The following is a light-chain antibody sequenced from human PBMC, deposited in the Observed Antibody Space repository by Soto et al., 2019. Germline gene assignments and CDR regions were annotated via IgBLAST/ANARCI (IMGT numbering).Light chain of an antibody. Sequence: QSVLTQPASVSGSPGQSITISCTGTSGDVGGYDCVSWYQQYPGKAPKLMIYEVSNRPSGVSNRFSGSKSGNTASLTISGLHAEDDADYYCSSYTARSTAAYVFGTGTKLTVL. V-gene: IGLV2-14*01. CDR2: EVS. CDR1: SGDVGGYDC. J-gene: IGLJ1*01. CDR3: SSYTARSTAAYV.